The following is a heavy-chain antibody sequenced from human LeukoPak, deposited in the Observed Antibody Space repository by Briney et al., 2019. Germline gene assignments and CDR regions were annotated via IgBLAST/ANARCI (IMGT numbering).Heavy chain of an antibody. Sequence: SETLSLTCTVSGGSISSSSYYWGWIRQPPGKGLEWIGSIYYSGSTYYNPSLKSRVTITVDTSKNQFSLKLSAVTAADTAVYYCARVRPVAARVAFDIWGQGTIVIVSS. D-gene: IGHD6-6*01. CDR2: IYYSGST. V-gene: IGHV4-39*07. CDR1: GGSISSSSYY. J-gene: IGHJ3*02. CDR3: ARVRPVAARVAFDI.